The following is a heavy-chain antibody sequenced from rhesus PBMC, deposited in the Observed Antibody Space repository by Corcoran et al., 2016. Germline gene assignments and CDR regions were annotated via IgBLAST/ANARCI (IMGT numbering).Heavy chain of an antibody. J-gene: IGHJ4*01. CDR3: ARRLHSWGYILFGY. CDR2: LYWNDEK. V-gene: IGHV2-1*01. D-gene: IGHD1-44*02. Sequence: QLTFKESGPAPVKPTQTLTLTCTFSGLYLTTSGMGVGWIRQSPRKTLEWLAHLYWNDEKYYSTSLKSRPTNSKDTSENQVVLTMANIDPVDTATYFCARRLHSWGYILFGYWGQGVLVTVSS. CDR1: GLYLTTSGMG.